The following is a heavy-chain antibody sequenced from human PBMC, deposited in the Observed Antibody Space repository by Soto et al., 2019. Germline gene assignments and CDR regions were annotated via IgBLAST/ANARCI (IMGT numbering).Heavy chain of an antibody. J-gene: IGHJ1*01. D-gene: IGHD6-13*01. CDR2: IYYSGST. V-gene: IGHV4-59*01. CDR1: GGSISSYY. Sequence: SETLSLTCTVSGGSISSYYWSWIRQPPGKGLEWIGYIYYSGSTNYNPSLKSRVTISVDTSKNQFSLKLSSVTAADTAVYYCAKGTSRAAAGIPQHWGQGTLVTVSS. CDR3: AKGTSRAAAGIPQH.